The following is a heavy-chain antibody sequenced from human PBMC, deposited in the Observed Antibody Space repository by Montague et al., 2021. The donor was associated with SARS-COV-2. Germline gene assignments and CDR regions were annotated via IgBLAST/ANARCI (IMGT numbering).Heavy chain of an antibody. V-gene: IGHV4-59*01. Sequence: SETLSLTCTVAGGSMSGYNWSWIRQPLGKGLQWIGSMYNSENTSYNPSLKSRVTISVDTSKKQFSLRLSSVTAADTAVYFCARGINSAGSYYYHLDIWGQGTTVTVSS. D-gene: IGHD2-21*01. CDR1: GGSMSGYN. CDR2: MYNSENT. J-gene: IGHJ6*02. CDR3: ARGINSAGSYYYHLDI.